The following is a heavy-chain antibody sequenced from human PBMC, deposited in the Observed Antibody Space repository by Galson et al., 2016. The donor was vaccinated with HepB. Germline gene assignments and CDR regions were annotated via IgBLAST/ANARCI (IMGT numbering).Heavy chain of an antibody. CDR2: ISISSSYI. Sequence: RLSCAASGFTFSSYSMNWVRQAPGKGLEWVSYISISSSYIYYADSVKGRFTISRDNAKNSLYLQMNSLRAEDTAVYYCARGPRGGDYGFYFDSWGQGTLVSVSS. J-gene: IGHJ4*02. CDR1: GFTFSSYS. V-gene: IGHV3-21*01. CDR3: ARGPRGGDYGFYFDS. D-gene: IGHD4-17*01.